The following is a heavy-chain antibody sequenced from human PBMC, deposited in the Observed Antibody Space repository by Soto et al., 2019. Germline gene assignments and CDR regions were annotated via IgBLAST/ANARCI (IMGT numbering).Heavy chain of an antibody. CDR2: IYYSGST. Sequence: QVQLQESGPGLVKPSQTLSLTCTVSGASISSGDHYWNWIRQAPGKGLEWIGYIYYSGSTFYNPSLKSRVTMSVDTPKNQFSLRLSSVTAADTAVYYCASEDGSGTNYFDYWGQGTLVTVSS. J-gene: IGHJ4*02. D-gene: IGHD3-10*01. CDR3: ASEDGSGTNYFDY. CDR1: GASISSGDHY. V-gene: IGHV4-30-4*01.